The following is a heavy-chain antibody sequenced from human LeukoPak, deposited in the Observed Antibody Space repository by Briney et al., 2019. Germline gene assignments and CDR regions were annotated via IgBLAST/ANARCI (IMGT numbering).Heavy chain of an antibody. CDR3: ARGGRSSWYRSPGWFDP. Sequence: SETLSLTCAVYGGSFSGYYWSWIRQPPGKGLEWIGETNHSGSTNYNPSLKSRVTISVDTSKNQFSLKLSSVTAADTAVYYCARGGRSSWYRSPGWFDPWGQGTLVTVSS. D-gene: IGHD6-13*01. J-gene: IGHJ5*02. V-gene: IGHV4-34*01. CDR2: TNHSGST. CDR1: GGSFSGYY.